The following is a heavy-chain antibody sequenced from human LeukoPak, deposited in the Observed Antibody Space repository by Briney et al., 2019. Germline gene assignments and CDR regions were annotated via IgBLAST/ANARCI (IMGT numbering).Heavy chain of an antibody. V-gene: IGHV1-18*01. J-gene: IGHJ4*02. D-gene: IGHD6-19*01. CDR2: ISAYNGNT. Sequence: GASVKVSCKASGYTFHSYGISWVRQAPGQGLEGIGWISAYNGNTNNAQKLQGRVTMTKDTSTNTAYLGLRSLRSDDTGVYYCARGGWLVRGYFDYWGQGTLVTVSA. CDR1: GYTFHSYG. CDR3: ARGGWLVRGYFDY.